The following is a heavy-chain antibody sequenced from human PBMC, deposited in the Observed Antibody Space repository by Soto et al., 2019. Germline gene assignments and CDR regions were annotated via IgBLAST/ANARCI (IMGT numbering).Heavy chain of an antibody. V-gene: IGHV1-18*04. D-gene: IGHD2-21*02. Sequence: QVQLVQSGAEVKKPGASVKVSCKASGYTFTSYGISWVRQAPGQGLEWMGWISAYNGNTNYAQKLQGRVTMTTDTSTSTAYMELRSLRSDDTAVYYCARDRDLVVTAHLAVDYFDYWGQGTLVTVSS. J-gene: IGHJ4*02. CDR1: GYTFTSYG. CDR2: ISAYNGNT. CDR3: ARDRDLVVTAHLAVDYFDY.